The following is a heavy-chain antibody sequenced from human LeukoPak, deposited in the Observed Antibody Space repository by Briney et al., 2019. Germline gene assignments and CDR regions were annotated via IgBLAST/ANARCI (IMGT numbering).Heavy chain of an antibody. CDR3: ARAVEEFGDAFDI. D-gene: IGHD3-16*01. V-gene: IGHV4-59*01. CDR2: IYYSGST. CDR1: GGSISSYY. J-gene: IGHJ3*02. Sequence: PSETLSLTCTVSGGSISSYYWSWIRQPPGKGLEWIGYIYYSGSTNYNPSLKSRVTISVDTSKNQFSLKLSSVTAADTAVYYCARAVEEFGDAFDIWGQGTMVTVSS.